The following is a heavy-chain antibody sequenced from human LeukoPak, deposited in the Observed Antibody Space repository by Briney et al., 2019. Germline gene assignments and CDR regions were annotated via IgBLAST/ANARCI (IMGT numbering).Heavy chain of an antibody. V-gene: IGHV1-3*01. CDR2: INAGNGNT. D-gene: IGHD6-19*01. CDR3: ARAGYSSGWYPFDY. CDR1: GYTFTSYV. J-gene: IGHJ4*02. Sequence: GASVKVSCKASGYTFTSYVMYWVRQAPGQRLEWMGWINAGNGNTKYSRKFQGRVTITRDTSASTAYMELSSLRSEDTAVYYCARAGYSSGWYPFDYWGQGTLVTVSP.